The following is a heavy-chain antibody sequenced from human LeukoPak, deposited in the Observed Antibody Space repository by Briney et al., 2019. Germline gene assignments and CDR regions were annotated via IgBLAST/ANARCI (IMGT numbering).Heavy chain of an antibody. J-gene: IGHJ4*02. CDR2: ISGSSEHI. CDR3: ARFETVAVKSLDY. V-gene: IGHV3-21*01. CDR1: GFMFSSYS. D-gene: IGHD6-19*01. Sequence: PGGSLRLSCAASGFMFSSYSMNWVRQAPGKGLEWVSSISGSSEHILYADSVKGRFTISRDNAKNLLYLQMNSLRAEDTAVYYCARFETVAVKSLDYWGQGTLVSVSS.